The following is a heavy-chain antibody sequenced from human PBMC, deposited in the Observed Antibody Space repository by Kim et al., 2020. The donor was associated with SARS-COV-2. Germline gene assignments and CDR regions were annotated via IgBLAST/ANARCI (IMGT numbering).Heavy chain of an antibody. CDR2: INAGNGNT. J-gene: IGHJ4*02. Sequence: ASVKVSCKASGYTFTSYAMHWVRQAPGQRLEWMGWINAGNGNTKYSQKFQGRVTITRDTSASTAYMELSSLRSEDTAVYYCARVLIGGASSYYFDYWGQGTLVTVSS. CDR1: GYTFTSYA. CDR3: ARVLIGGASSYYFDY. V-gene: IGHV1-3*01. D-gene: IGHD1-26*01.